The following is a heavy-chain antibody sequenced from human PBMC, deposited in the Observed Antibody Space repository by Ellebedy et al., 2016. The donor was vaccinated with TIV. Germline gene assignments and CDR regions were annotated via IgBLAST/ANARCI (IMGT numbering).Heavy chain of an antibody. Sequence: GESLKISCAASGFTFRSYAMSWVRQAPGKGLEWVSAISGSGGSTYYADSVKGRFTISRDNSKNTLYLQMNSLRAEDTAVYYCARDPLTGVRRHAFDIWGQGTMVTVSS. CDR2: ISGSGGST. D-gene: IGHD7-27*01. J-gene: IGHJ3*02. CDR1: GFTFRSYA. CDR3: ARDPLTGVRRHAFDI. V-gene: IGHV3-23*01.